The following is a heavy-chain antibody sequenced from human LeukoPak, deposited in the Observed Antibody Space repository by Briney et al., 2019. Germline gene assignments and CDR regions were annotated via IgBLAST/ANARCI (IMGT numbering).Heavy chain of an antibody. CDR2: ISINSTI. J-gene: IGHJ4*02. Sequence: GGSLRLSCAASGFTLSSYSINWVRQAPGKGLEWVSYISINSTIYQAKSVKGRFTVARDNAKNSLYLQMNSLRAEDTAVYYCSTAKFDSWGQGTPVTVSS. V-gene: IGHV3-48*01. CDR3: STAKFDS. CDR1: GFTLSSYS.